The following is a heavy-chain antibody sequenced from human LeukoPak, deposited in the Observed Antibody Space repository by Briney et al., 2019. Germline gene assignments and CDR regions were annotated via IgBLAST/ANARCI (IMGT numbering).Heavy chain of an antibody. J-gene: IGHJ4*02. Sequence: GGSLRLSCAASGFTFSSYWMSWVRQAPGKGLEWVAVISYDGSNKYYADSVKGRFTISRDNSKNTLYLQMNSLRAEDTAVYYCARDYRHDYGDYFDYWGQGTLVTVSS. CDR2: ISYDGSNK. CDR3: ARDYRHDYGDYFDY. D-gene: IGHD4-17*01. V-gene: IGHV3-30-3*01. CDR1: GFTFSSYW.